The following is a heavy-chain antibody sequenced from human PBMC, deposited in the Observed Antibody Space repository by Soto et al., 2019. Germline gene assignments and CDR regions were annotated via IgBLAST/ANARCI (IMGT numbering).Heavy chain of an antibody. D-gene: IGHD3-3*01. CDR1: GGSISSGDYY. J-gene: IGHJ4*02. Sequence: QVQLQESGPGLVKPSQTLSLTCTVSGGSISSGDYYWSWIRQPPGKGLEWIGYIYYSGSTYYNPSLKSRVTISVDTSKNQFSLKLSSVTAADTAVYYCARDRGVSRFLEWGSDWGQGTLVTVSS. CDR3: ARDRGVSRFLEWGSD. V-gene: IGHV4-30-4*01. CDR2: IYYSGST.